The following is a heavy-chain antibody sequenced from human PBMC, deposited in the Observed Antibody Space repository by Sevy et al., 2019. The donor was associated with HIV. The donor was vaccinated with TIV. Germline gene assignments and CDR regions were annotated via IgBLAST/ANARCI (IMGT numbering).Heavy chain of an antibody. Sequence: GGSLRLSCAASGFTVNSNYMTWVRQAPGKGLEGVTVIHSDDTTYHADSVKDRFTISIDNFKNTLYLHMSSLRAEDTAVYYCARGKSGYRYALNYWGQGTLVTVSS. CDR1: GFTVNSNY. J-gene: IGHJ4*02. D-gene: IGHD5-18*01. V-gene: IGHV3-66*01. CDR2: IHSDDTT. CDR3: ARGKSGYRYALNY.